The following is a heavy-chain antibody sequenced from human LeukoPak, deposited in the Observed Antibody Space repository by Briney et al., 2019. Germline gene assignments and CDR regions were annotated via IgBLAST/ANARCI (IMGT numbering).Heavy chain of an antibody. Sequence: GGSLRLSCTASGFDFSSYAMSWVRQAPGKGLEWVSVISGSGGSTYHADSVKGRFTISRGNSKNTVYLDMNSLRAEDTAVYYCARAVDIVATTPFDLWGQGTMVTVSS. V-gene: IGHV3-23*01. CDR1: GFDFSSYA. CDR2: ISGSGGST. CDR3: ARAVDIVATTPFDL. J-gene: IGHJ3*01. D-gene: IGHD5-12*01.